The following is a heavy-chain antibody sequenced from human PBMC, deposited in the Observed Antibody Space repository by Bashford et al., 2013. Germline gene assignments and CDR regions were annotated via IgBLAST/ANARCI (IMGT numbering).Heavy chain of an antibody. J-gene: IGHJ6*02. Sequence: ASVKVSCKASGYTFTSYDINWVRQATGQGLEWMGWMNPNSGNTGYAQKFQGRVTMTRNTSISTAYMELSSLRSEDTAVYYCARGTSLRVVEQVEQQLRYYYYYGMDVWGQGTTVTVSS. CDR1: GYTFTSYD. CDR2: MNPNSGNT. V-gene: IGHV1-8*01. D-gene: IGHD6-13*01. CDR3: ARGTSLRVVEQVEQQLRYYYYYGMDV.